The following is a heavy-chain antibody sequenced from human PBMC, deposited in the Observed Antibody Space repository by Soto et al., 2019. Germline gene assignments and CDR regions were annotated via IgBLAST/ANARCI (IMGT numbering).Heavy chain of an antibody. D-gene: IGHD4-17*01. CDR2: INHSGST. J-gene: IGHJ6*02. CDR1: GGSFSGYY. CDR3: ARVRGVTTVTTFYYYYYGMDV. V-gene: IGHV4-34*01. Sequence: SETLSLTCAVYGGSFSGYYWSWIRQPPGKGLEWIGEINHSGSTNYNPSLKSRVTISVDTSKNQFSLKLSSVTAADTAVYYCARVRGVTTVTTFYYYYYGMDVWGQGTTVTVSS.